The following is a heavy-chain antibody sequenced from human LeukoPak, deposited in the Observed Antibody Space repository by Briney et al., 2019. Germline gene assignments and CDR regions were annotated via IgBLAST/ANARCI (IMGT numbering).Heavy chain of an antibody. Sequence: GEPLKISCKGSGYSFSNYYIDWVRQMPGKGVEWMGVMYPCGSDIRYSPSFQGQVTISADKSIATAYLQWSSLKTSDSAMYYCASRTGSYYPFDSWGQGTLVTVSS. J-gene: IGHJ4*02. CDR3: ASRTGSYYPFDS. V-gene: IGHV5-51*01. D-gene: IGHD1-26*01. CDR2: MYPCGSDI. CDR1: GYSFSNYY.